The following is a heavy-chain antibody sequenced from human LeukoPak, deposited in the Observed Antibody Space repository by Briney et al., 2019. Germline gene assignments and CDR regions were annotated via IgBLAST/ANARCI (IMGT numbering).Heavy chain of an antibody. Sequence: GGSLRLSCAASGFTFSKYCMHWVRQAPGKGLVWLSRINNDATSTTYTDSVKGRFTISRDNAENTLFLQMNSLRADDTAVYYCARVTSSLKALYYWGQGTLVTVSS. CDR2: INNDATST. J-gene: IGHJ4*02. V-gene: IGHV3-74*01. D-gene: IGHD6-6*01. CDR3: ARVTSSLKALYY. CDR1: GFTFSKYC.